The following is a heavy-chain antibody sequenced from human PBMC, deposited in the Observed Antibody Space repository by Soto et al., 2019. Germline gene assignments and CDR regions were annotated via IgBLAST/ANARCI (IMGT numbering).Heavy chain of an antibody. CDR3: TKASRGASSSYNYGMEV. D-gene: IGHD3-10*01. CDR2: IGWNSGTI. V-gene: IGHV3-9*01. Sequence: EVQLVESGGGLVQPGRSLRLSCAASGFRFEDYAMNWVRQPPGKGLEWVSGIGWNSGTIGYAGSVQGRFTISRDNAKSCLFLQMNSLRPEDTALYYCTKASRGASSSYNYGMEVWGPGTTVTVSS. CDR1: GFRFEDYA. J-gene: IGHJ6*02.